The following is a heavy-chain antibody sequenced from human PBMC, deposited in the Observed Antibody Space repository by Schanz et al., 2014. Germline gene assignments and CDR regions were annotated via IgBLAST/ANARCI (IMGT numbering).Heavy chain of an antibody. D-gene: IGHD2-21*01. CDR3: TKGLLPVRALADVFDV. CDR2: IKQDGSEK. CDR1: GFTLSSYG. V-gene: IGHV3-7*03. J-gene: IGHJ3*01. Sequence: VQLVESGGGVVQPGRSLRLSCSASGFTLSSYGMHWVRQAPGKGLEWVANIKQDGSEKYYVDSVKGRFTISRDNSKNILTMQMSSLRAEDTALYYCTKGLLPVRALADVFDVWGQGTMVDVSP.